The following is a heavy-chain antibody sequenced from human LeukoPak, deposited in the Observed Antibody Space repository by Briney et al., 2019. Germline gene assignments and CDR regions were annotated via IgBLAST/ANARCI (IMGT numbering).Heavy chain of an antibody. CDR1: GDFFRSYW. J-gene: IGHJ4*02. CDR2: IYATGST. D-gene: IGHD1-26*01. CDR3: ARQGYTESYYFLDF. V-gene: IGHV4-4*07. Sequence: PSETLSLTCDVSGDFFRSYWWGWVRQPAGKGLEWIGRIYATGSTQFNPSLKSRLTMSMDTSTNQFSLKLTSVTAADTAVYFCARQGYTESYYFLDFWSQGTLVTVSS.